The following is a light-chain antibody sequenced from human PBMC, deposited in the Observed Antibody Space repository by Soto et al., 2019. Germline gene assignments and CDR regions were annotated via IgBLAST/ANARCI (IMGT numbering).Light chain of an antibody. Sequence: LTQSPDSLSLFVGDSVALTCLASQDVTRYSAWHQQQPGTAPNLLLYGASTLQSGVPSRFSGSGSGTEFTLTISSLQSEAFAVYYCQQYNNWPPPWTFGQGTKVDIK. CDR1: QDVTRY. J-gene: IGKJ1*01. CDR2: GAS. CDR3: QQYNNWPPPWT. V-gene: IGKV1-9*01.